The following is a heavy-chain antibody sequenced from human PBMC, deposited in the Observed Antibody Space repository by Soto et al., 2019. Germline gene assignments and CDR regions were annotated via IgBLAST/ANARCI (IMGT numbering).Heavy chain of an antibody. V-gene: IGHV3-33*01. CDR3: ARSRGVTNTRRPYYFHS. D-gene: IGHD4-17*01. CDR1: GFTFNTYS. Sequence: QVQLEESGGGVVQPGRSLRLSCEASGFTFNTYSMHWVRQPPGKGLEWLAAIWYDGTQKYYADSVKGRFIISRDNSKKTLYLEMNSLRAEDTAVYYCARSRGVTNTRRPYYFHSWGQGTLVAVSS. CDR2: IWYDGTQK. J-gene: IGHJ4*02.